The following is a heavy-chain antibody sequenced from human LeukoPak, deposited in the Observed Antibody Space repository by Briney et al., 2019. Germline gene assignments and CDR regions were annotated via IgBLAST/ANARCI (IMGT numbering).Heavy chain of an antibody. J-gene: IGHJ3*02. CDR3: ARGRGYNAFDI. D-gene: IGHD5-18*01. Sequence: SETLSLTCAVYGGSFSGYYWSWIRQPPGKGLEWIGEINHSGSTNYNPSLKSRVTISVDTSKNQFSLKLSSVAAADTAVYYCARGRGYNAFDIWGQGTMVTVSS. CDR1: GGSFSGYY. V-gene: IGHV4-34*01. CDR2: INHSGST.